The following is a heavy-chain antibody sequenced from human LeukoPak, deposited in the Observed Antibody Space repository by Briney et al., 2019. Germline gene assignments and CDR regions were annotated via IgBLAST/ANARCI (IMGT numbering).Heavy chain of an antibody. CDR2: IYPGDSNT. D-gene: IGHD2-15*01. V-gene: IGHV5-51*01. CDR3: ARRFCSGGSCYYFDF. CDR1: GYTFSSYW. J-gene: IGHJ4*02. Sequence: GESLKISCKGSGYTFSSYWIGWXXQMPGKGXXXXXXIYPGDSNTKYSPSFQGQVTISADKSITTAYLQWSSLKASDTAMYYCARRFCSGGSCYYFDFWGQGTLVTVSS.